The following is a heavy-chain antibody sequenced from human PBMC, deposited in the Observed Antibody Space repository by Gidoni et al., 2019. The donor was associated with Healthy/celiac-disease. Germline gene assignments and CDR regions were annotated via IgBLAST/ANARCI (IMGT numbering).Heavy chain of an antibody. CDR1: GGTFSSYA. Sequence: QVQLVQSGAEVKKPGSSVKVSCKASGGTFSSYAISWVRQAPGQGREWMGRIIPILGIANYAQKFQGRVTITADKSTSTAYMELSSLRSEDTAVYYCARYIVGATVYYGMDVWGQGTTVTVSS. CDR2: IIPILGIA. J-gene: IGHJ6*02. V-gene: IGHV1-69*04. D-gene: IGHD1-26*01. CDR3: ARYIVGATVYYGMDV.